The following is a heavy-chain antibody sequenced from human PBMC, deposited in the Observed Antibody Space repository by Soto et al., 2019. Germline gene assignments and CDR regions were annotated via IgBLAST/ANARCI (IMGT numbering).Heavy chain of an antibody. CDR2: INAGNGNT. D-gene: IGHD3-22*01. J-gene: IGHJ6*02. CDR1: GYTFTSYA. Sequence: QVQLVQSGAEVKKPGASVKVSCKASGYTFTSYAMHWVRQAPGQRLEWMGWINAGNGNTKYSQKLQGRVTITRDTSAITAYMELSSLRAEDTAVYFCAREGRDEDSSGSYYYYGMDVWGQGTTVTVSS. CDR3: AREGRDEDSSGSYYYYGMDV. V-gene: IGHV1-3*01.